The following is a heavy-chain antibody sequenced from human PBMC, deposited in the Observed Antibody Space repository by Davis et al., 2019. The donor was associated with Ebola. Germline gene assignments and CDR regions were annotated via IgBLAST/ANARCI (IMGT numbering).Heavy chain of an antibody. CDR3: ARDEVELFGGFDY. D-gene: IGHD3-3*01. CDR1: GFAFSSYS. V-gene: IGHV3-48*02. Sequence: GGSLRLSCTASGFAFSSYSMNWVRQAPGKGLEWLSYISTSGPPMYYADSVQGRFTISRDNAKNSLYLQMNSLRDDDTAVYYCARDEVELFGGFDYWGQGTLVTVSS. J-gene: IGHJ4*02. CDR2: ISTSGPPM.